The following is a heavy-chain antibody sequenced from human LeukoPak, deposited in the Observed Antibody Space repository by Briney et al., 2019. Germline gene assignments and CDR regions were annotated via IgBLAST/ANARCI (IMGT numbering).Heavy chain of an antibody. CDR1: GFTFNNYA. D-gene: IGHD3-3*01. CDR3: AKDLQGQDFWSGHPFDY. J-gene: IGHJ4*02. V-gene: IGHV3-23*01. CDR2: ISGSGGST. Sequence: PGGSLRLSCAASGFTFNNYAMSWVRQAPGKGLEWVSAISGSGGSTFHADSVKGRFTISRGNSKNSLYLQMNSLRAEDTAVYYCAKDLQGQDFWSGHPFDYWGQGTLVTVSS.